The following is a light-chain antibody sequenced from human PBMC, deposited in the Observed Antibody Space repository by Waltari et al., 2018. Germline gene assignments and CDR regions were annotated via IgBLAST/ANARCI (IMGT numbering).Light chain of an antibody. V-gene: IGLV2-14*01. CDR3: SSYTSSSPWV. Sequence: QSALTQPASVSGSPGQSITISCTGTSSDVGGYNYVSWYQQHPGKAPKLMIYDVSKRPSGVSNRFSGSKSDNTASLTISGLQAEDEADYYCSSYTSSSPWVFGGGTKLTVL. CDR2: DVS. J-gene: IGLJ3*02. CDR1: SSDVGGYNY.